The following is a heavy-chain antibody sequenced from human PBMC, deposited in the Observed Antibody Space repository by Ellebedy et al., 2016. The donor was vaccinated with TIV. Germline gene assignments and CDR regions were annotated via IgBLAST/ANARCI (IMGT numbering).Heavy chain of an antibody. V-gene: IGHV3-30-3*01. CDR2: ISYDGTHK. J-gene: IGHJ6*03. CDR1: GFSFSTSA. D-gene: IGHD3-22*01. Sequence: GGSLRLSXAASGFSFSTSAMHWVRQTPDRGLEWVTVISYDGTHKDYANSVKGRFTTSRDNSENMVYLQMNSLRADDTAVYYCAKDPYYDSSAYADSHYYYMDVWGKGATVTVSS. CDR3: AKDPYYDSSAYADSHYYYMDV.